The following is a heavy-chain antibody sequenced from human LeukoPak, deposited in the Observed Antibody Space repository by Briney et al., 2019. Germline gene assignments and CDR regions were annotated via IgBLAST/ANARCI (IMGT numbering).Heavy chain of an antibody. D-gene: IGHD6-13*01. J-gene: IGHJ6*03. V-gene: IGHV1-8*01. CDR2: MNPNSGNT. Sequence: GASVKVSCKASGYTFTSYDINWVRQATGQGLEWMGWMNPNSGNTGYAQKFQGRVTMTRNTSISTAYMELSSLRSEDTAVYYCARDRVAAAGRGGYYYYYMDVWGKGTTVTVSS. CDR3: ARDRVAAAGRGGYYYYYMDV. CDR1: GYTFTSYD.